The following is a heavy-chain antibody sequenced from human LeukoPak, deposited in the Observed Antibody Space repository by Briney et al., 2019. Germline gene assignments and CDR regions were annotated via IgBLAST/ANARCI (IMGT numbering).Heavy chain of an antibody. CDR2: IYYSGST. D-gene: IGHD3-10*01. CDR3: ARAFPIYFPYYYYYMDV. Sequence: SETLSLTCTVSGGSISSYYWSWIRQPPGKGLEWIGYIYYSGSTNYNPSLKSRVTISVDTSKNQFSLKLRSVTAADTAVYYCARAFPIYFPYYYYYMDVWGKGTTVTISS. CDR1: GGSISSYY. J-gene: IGHJ6*03. V-gene: IGHV4-59*01.